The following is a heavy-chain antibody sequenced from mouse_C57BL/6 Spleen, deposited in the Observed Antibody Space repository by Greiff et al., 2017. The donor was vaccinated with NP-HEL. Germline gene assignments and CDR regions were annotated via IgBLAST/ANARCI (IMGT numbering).Heavy chain of an antibody. CDR3: AGGLLRSGFYYAMDY. CDR2: INPNYGTT. CDR1: GYSFTDYN. V-gene: IGHV1-39*01. Sequence: EVKLMESGPELVKPGASVKISCKASGYSFTDYNMNWVKQSNGKSLEWIGVINPNYGTTSYNQKFKGKATLTVDQSSSTAYMQLNSLTSEDSAVYYCAGGLLRSGFYYAMDYWGQGTSVTVSS. D-gene: IGHD1-1*01. J-gene: IGHJ4*01.